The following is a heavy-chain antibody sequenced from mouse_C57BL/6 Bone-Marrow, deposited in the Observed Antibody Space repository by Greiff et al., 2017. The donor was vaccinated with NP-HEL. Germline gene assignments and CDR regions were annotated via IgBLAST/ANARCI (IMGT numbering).Heavy chain of an antibody. CDR3: ARHIRAYYSRDYAMDY. Sequence: EVMLVESGGGLVQPGGSLKLSCAASGFTFSDYYMYWVRQTPEKRLEWVAYISNGGGSTYYPDTVKGRFTISRDNAKNTLYLQMSRLKSEDTAMYYCARHIRAYYSRDYAMDYWGQGTSVTVSS. J-gene: IGHJ4*01. CDR2: ISNGGGST. CDR1: GFTFSDYY. V-gene: IGHV5-12*01. D-gene: IGHD2-5*01.